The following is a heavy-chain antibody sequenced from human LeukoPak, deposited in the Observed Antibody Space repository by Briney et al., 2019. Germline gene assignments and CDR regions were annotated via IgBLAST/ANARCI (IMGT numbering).Heavy chain of an antibody. CDR3: ARVVYSSSWHFDY. CDR2: MNPNSGNT. CDR1: GDTFTSYD. D-gene: IGHD6-13*01. Sequence: GASVNVSCKASGDTFTSYDISWVRQATGQGLEWMGWMNPNSGNTGYAQKFQGRVTMTRNTSISTAYMELSSLRSEDTAVYYCARVVYSSSWHFDYWGQGTLVTVSS. V-gene: IGHV1-8*01. J-gene: IGHJ4*02.